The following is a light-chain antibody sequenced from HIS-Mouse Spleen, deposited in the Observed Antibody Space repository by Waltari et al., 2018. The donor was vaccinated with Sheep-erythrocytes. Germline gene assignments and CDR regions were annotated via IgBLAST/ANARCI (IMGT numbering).Light chain of an antibody. V-gene: IGLV1-47*01. CDR1: SSNIGSNY. Sequence: QSVLTQPPSASGTPGQRVTISCSGSSSNIGSNYVYWYQQRPGTAPKLLIYRNNRRPSRVPDRFSGSKSGTSASLAISGIRSEDEADYYCAAWDDSLSGPVFGGGTKLTVL. CDR3: AAWDDSLSGPV. J-gene: IGLJ3*02. CDR2: RNN.